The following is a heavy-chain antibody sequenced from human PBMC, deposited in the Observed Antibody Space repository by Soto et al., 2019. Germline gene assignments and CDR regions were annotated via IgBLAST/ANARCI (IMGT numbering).Heavy chain of an antibody. V-gene: IGHV3-33*01. J-gene: IGHJ3*02. CDR2: IWYDGSNK. D-gene: IGHD3-22*01. Sequence: GGSLRLSCAASGFTFSSYGMHWVRQAPGKGLEWVAVIWYDGSNKYYADSVKGRFTISRDNSKNTLYLQMNSLRAEDTAVYYCARAYYDSSGYYYEPAFDIWGQGTMVTVSS. CDR1: GFTFSSYG. CDR3: ARAYYDSSGYYYEPAFDI.